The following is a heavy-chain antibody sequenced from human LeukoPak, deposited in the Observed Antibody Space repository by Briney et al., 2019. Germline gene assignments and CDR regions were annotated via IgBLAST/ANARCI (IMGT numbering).Heavy chain of an antibody. CDR2: ISSSSSYI. J-gene: IGHJ4*02. V-gene: IGHV3-21*01. Sequence: GGSLRLSCAASGFTVSSSYMSWVRQAPGKGLEWVSSISSSSSYIYYADSVKGRFTISRDNAKNSLYLQMNSLRAEDTAVYYCARDFTYYYDSRHFDYWGQGTLVTVSS. CDR1: GFTVSSSY. D-gene: IGHD3-22*01. CDR3: ARDFTYYYDSRHFDY.